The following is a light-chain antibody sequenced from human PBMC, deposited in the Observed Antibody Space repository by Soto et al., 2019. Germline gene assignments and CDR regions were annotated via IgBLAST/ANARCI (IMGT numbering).Light chain of an antibody. Sequence: EIVLTQSPATQSLSPGERATLSCRASQSVSSYLAWYQQKPGQAPRLLIYDASNRATGIPARFSGSGSGTDFTLTISSLEPEDFAVYYCQQSSNWPLTFGGGTKVEIK. CDR2: DAS. V-gene: IGKV3-11*01. CDR3: QQSSNWPLT. J-gene: IGKJ4*01. CDR1: QSVSSY.